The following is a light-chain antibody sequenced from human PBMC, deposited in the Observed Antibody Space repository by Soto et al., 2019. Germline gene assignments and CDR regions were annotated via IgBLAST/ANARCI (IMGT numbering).Light chain of an antibody. V-gene: IGKV1-5*01. CDR3: QQYNSYWT. CDR1: QSISSW. CDR2: DVS. Sequence: DIQMTQNPSTLSASVGDRVTITFRASQSISSWLAWYQQKPGKAPKLLIYDVSSLESGVPSRFTGSGSGTEFALTVSSLQPDDFATYYCQQYNSYWTFGQGTKVDI. J-gene: IGKJ1*01.